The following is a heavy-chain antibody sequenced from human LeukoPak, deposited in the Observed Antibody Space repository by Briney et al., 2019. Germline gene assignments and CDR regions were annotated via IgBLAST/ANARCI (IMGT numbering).Heavy chain of an antibody. CDR1: GGTFSSYA. Sequence: SVKVSXKASGGTFSSYAISWVRQAPGQGLEWMGRIIPIFGTANYAQKFQGRVTITTDESTSTAYMELSSLRSEDTAVYYCAREARSVYSSGSHWGKWGQGTLVTVSS. J-gene: IGHJ4*02. CDR2: IIPIFGTA. CDR3: AREARSVYSSGSHWGK. D-gene: IGHD3-22*01. V-gene: IGHV1-69*05.